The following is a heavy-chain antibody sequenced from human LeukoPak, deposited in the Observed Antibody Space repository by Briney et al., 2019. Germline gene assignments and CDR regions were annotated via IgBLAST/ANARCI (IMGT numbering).Heavy chain of an antibody. CDR3: ARDTTVASGMQY. D-gene: IGHD6-19*01. J-gene: IGHJ4*02. V-gene: IGHV4-59*01. CDR1: GGSISTFS. Sequence: PSETLSLTCTVSGGSISTFSWSWIRQFPGKGLEWIGSIYLKSTNYNPSLNSRVAISVDTSKNQFSLRLDSVTTADTAVYYCARDTTVASGMQYWGQGTLVTVSS. CDR2: IYLKST.